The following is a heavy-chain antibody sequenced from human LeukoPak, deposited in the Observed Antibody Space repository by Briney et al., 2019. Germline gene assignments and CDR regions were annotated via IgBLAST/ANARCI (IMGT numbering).Heavy chain of an antibody. Sequence: GESLRLSCAASGFTFSSYWMHWVRQAPGKGLVWVSRINSDGSSTSYADSVKGRFTISRDNAKNTLYLQMNSLRAEDTAVYYCARDGMVWFGEFRFNYWGQGTLVTVSS. CDR1: GFTFSSYW. CDR3: ARDGMVWFGEFRFNY. V-gene: IGHV3-74*01. D-gene: IGHD3-10*01. CDR2: INSDGSST. J-gene: IGHJ4*02.